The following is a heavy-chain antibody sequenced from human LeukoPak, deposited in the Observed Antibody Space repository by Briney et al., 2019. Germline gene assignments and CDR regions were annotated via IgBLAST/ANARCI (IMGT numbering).Heavy chain of an antibody. Sequence: GALRLSCTAAGFTISRYGMSWVRQAPGKGLEWVPAISGSADSTYYADSVKGRFTISRDSSKNTLYLQMDSLRAEDTAIYYCAKDSPVCTYWGQGTLVTVSS. CDR1: GFTISRYG. CDR3: AKDSPVCTY. V-gene: IGHV3-23*01. D-gene: IGHD2-8*01. J-gene: IGHJ4*02. CDR2: ISGSADST.